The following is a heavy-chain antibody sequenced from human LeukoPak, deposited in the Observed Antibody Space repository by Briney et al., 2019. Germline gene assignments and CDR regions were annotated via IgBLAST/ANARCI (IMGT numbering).Heavy chain of an antibody. V-gene: IGHV4-39*07. CDR1: GGSISSSSYY. CDR3: ARVLGGRITIFGVVSYMDV. CDR2: IYYSGST. D-gene: IGHD3-3*01. J-gene: IGHJ6*03. Sequence: SETLSLTCTVSGGSISSSSYYWGWIRQPPGKGLEWIGSIYYSGSTYYNPSLKSRVTISVDTSKNQFSLKLSSVTAADTAVYYCARVLGGRITIFGVVSYMDVWGKGTTVTVSS.